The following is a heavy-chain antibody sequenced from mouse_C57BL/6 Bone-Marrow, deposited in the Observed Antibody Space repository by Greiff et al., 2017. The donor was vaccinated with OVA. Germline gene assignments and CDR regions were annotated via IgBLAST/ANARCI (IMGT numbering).Heavy chain of an antibody. Sequence: EVKLMESGGGLVKPGGSLKLSCAASGFTFSDYGMHWVRQAPEKGLEWVAYISSGSSTIYYADTVKGRFTISRDNAKNTLFLQMTSLRSEDTAMYYCAILLRTFDYWGQGTTLTVSS. CDR2: ISSGSSTI. CDR1: GFTFSDYG. D-gene: IGHD1-1*01. CDR3: AILLRTFDY. V-gene: IGHV5-17*01. J-gene: IGHJ2*01.